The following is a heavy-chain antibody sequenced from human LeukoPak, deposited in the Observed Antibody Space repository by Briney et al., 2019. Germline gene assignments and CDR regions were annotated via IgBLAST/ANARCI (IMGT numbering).Heavy chain of an antibody. J-gene: IGHJ4*02. CDR1: GYSFTSHW. V-gene: IGHV5-51*01. CDR3: ARRGSGCAAFDY. CDR2: IYPGDSDT. D-gene: IGHD6-19*01. Sequence: GGSLKISCKGSGYSFTSHWIVWVRQMPGKGLEWMGIIYPGDSDTRYSPSFQGQVTISSDKSISTAYLQWSSLMASDTAMYYCARRGSGCAAFDYWGQGTLVTVSS.